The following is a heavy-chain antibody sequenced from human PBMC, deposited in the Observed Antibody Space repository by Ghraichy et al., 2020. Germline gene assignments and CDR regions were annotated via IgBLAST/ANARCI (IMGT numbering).Heavy chain of an antibody. D-gene: IGHD6-25*01. CDR1: GFTFSNYW. Sequence: GGSLRLSCTASGFTFSNYWMVWVRQPPGKGLEWVANIDRDGSERNYVDSVRGRFTVSRDNAKNTLYLQMNNLAVEDTAVYYCTTYRFESYGSAWRFFDYWGQGVLVTVSS. CDR3: TTYRFESYGSAWRFFDY. CDR2: IDRDGSER. V-gene: IGHV3-7*01. J-gene: IGHJ4*01.